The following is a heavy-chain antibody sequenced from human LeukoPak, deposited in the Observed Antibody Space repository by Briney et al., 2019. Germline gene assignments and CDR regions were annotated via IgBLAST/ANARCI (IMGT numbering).Heavy chain of an antibody. CDR3: ARETGYDSYFDS. D-gene: IGHD5-12*01. V-gene: IGHV3-48*01. CDR2: ISSSSSSI. J-gene: IGHJ4*01. Sequence: GGSLRLSCAASEFSFSIYSMNWVRQAPGKGLEWVSYISSSSSSIYYADSVKGRFAISRDNAKNSLYLQMNSLRAEDTAIYYCARETGYDSYFDSWGHGTLVSVS. CDR1: EFSFSIYS.